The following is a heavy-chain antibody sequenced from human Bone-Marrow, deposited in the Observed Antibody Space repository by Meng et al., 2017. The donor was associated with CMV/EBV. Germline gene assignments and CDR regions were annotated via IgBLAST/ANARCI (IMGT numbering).Heavy chain of an antibody. CDR1: GGSISSYH. CDR2: LHYSGST. Sequence: GSLRLSCTVSGGSISSYHWSWIRQPPGKGLEWIGYLHYSGSTKYSPSLKSRVTILVDTSKIQFSLKLTSVTAADTAIYYCARAGGFGSYSGMDVWGQGTTVTVSS. CDR3: ARAGGFGSYSGMDV. J-gene: IGHJ6*02. V-gene: IGHV4-59*01. D-gene: IGHD3-10*01.